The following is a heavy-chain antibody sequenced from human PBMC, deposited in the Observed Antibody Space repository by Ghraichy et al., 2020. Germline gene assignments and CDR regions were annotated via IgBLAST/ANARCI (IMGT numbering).Heavy chain of an antibody. V-gene: IGHV3-7*03. J-gene: IGHJ5*02. Sequence: GGSLRLSCAASGFTFSSYWMSWVRQAPGKGLEWVANIKQDGSEKYYVDSVKGRFTNSRDNAKNSLYLQMNSLRAEDTAGYYCAREGYSGYDLAWDPWGQGTLVTVSS. D-gene: IGHD5-12*01. CDR1: GFTFSSYW. CDR2: IKQDGSEK. CDR3: AREGYSGYDLAWDP.